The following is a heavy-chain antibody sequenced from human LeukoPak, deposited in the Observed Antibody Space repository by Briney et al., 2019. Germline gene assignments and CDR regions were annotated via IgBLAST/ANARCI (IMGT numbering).Heavy chain of an antibody. V-gene: IGHV3-53*01. Sequence: PGGSLRLSCAASGFTVSSNYMSWVRQAPGKGLEWVSVIYSGGSTYYADSVKGRFTISRDNSKNTLCLQMNSLRAEDTAVYYCARELGGGVIVIDYWGQGTLVTVSS. CDR2: IYSGGST. D-gene: IGHD3-16*02. CDR3: ARELGGGVIVIDY. J-gene: IGHJ4*02. CDR1: GFTVSSNY.